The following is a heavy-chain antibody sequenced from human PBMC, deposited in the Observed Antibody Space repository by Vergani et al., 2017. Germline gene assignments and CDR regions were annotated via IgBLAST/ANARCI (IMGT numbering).Heavy chain of an antibody. CDR1: GFTFSSYA. J-gene: IGHJ4*02. CDR3: ASLSDMVRGADY. Sequence: VQLLESGGGLVQPGGSLRLSCAASGFTFSSYAMSWIRQPPGKGLEWIGEINHSGSTNYNPSLKSRVTISVDTSKNQFSLKLSSVTAADTAVYYCASLSDMVRGADYWGQGTLVTVSS. D-gene: IGHD3-10*01. V-gene: IGHV4-34*01. CDR2: INHSGST.